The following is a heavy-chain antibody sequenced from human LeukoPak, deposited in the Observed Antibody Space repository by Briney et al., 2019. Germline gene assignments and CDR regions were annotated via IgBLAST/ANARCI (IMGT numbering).Heavy chain of an antibody. CDR1: GFTFDDYA. Sequence: PGRSLRLSCAASGFTFDDYAMHWVRQAPGKGLEWVSGISWNSGSIGYADSVKGRFTISRDNAKNSLYLQMNSLRAEDMALYYCAKDIRRWLQYGYFDYWGQGTLVTVSS. CDR3: AKDIRRWLQYGYFDY. J-gene: IGHJ4*02. D-gene: IGHD5-24*01. V-gene: IGHV3-9*03. CDR2: ISWNSGSI.